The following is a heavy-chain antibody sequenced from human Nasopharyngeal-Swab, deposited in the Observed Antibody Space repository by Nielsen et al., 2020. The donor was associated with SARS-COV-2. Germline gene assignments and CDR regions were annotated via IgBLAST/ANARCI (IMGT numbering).Heavy chain of an antibody. CDR3: AKDITGYSSGWFYYYYYMDV. J-gene: IGHJ6*03. V-gene: IGHV3-30*18. D-gene: IGHD6-19*01. Sequence: GESLKISCAASGFTFSSYGMHWVRQAPGKGLEWVAVISYDGSNKYYAGSVKGRFTISRDNSKNTLYLQMNSLRAEDTAVYYCAKDITGYSSGWFYYYYYMDVWGKGTTVTVSS. CDR1: GFTFSSYG. CDR2: ISYDGSNK.